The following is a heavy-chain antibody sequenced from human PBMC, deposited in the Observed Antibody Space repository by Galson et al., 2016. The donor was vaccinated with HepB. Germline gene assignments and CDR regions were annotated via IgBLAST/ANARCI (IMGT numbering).Heavy chain of an antibody. D-gene: IGHD2-8*01. V-gene: IGHV3-21*01. J-gene: IGHJ4*03. CDR3: ARDRPYCTNNICPSHVDY. CDR1: GFVFSAYG. Sequence: SLRLSCAASGFVFSAYGMNWVRQAPGKGLEWVSSISSSSTYIYYSDSLKGRFTISRDNAENSLYLQMNSLRVEDTAVYYCARDRPYCTNNICPSHVDYWGQGTPFTVSS. CDR2: ISSSSTYI.